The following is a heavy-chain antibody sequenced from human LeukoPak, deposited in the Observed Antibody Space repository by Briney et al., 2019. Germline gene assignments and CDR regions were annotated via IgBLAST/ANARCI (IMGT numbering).Heavy chain of an antibody. CDR3: ARDNYGGNSYYFDY. V-gene: IGHV3-7*03. D-gene: IGHD4-23*01. CDR2: INHNGNVN. J-gene: IGHJ4*02. Sequence: GGSLRLSCAASGFTFSSYWMNWARQAPGKGLEWVASINHNGNVNYYVDSVKGRFTISRDNAKNSLYLQMSNLRAEDTAVYYCARDNYGGNSYYFDYWGQGTLVTVSS. CDR1: GFTFSSYW.